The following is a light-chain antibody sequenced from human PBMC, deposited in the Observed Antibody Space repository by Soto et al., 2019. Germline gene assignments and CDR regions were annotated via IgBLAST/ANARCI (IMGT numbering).Light chain of an antibody. Sequence: EIVLTQSPGTLSLSPGERATLSCRASQSISGTYLAWYQQKPGQSPRLLIYGASSRATGIPDRFGGSGSGTDFTLTISKLEPEDFAVYYCQQYGSSPPITFGQGTRLEIK. CDR3: QQYGSSPPIT. J-gene: IGKJ5*01. CDR2: GAS. V-gene: IGKV3-20*01. CDR1: QSISGTY.